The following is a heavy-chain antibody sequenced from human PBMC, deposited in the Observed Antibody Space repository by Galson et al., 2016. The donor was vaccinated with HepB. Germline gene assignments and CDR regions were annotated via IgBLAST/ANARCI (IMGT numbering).Heavy chain of an antibody. Sequence: SLRLSCAASGLTFSDYYMTWIRQAPGKGLEWVSYISNSGRNIYYADSVKGRFTISRDNAKNSVYLQMNSLRAEDTAVYYCARKRALNYYGMDVWGQGTTVSVSS. V-gene: IGHV3-11*01. CDR3: ARKRALNYYGMDV. CDR2: ISNSGRNI. CDR1: GLTFSDYY. D-gene: IGHD1-26*01. J-gene: IGHJ6*02.